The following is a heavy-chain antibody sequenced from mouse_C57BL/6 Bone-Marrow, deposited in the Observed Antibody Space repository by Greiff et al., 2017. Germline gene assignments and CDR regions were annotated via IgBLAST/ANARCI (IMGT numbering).Heavy chain of an antibody. CDR3: ARSGSGSDFDY. V-gene: IGHV1-66*01. J-gene: IGHJ2*01. CDR1: GYSFTSYY. CDR2: IYPGSGNT. Sequence: QVQLQQSGPELVKPGASVKISCKASGYSFTSYYIHWVKQRPGQGLEWIGWIYPGSGNTKYNEKFKGKATLTADTSSSTAYMQLSSLTSEDAAVYYWARSGSGSDFDYWGQGTTLTVSS. D-gene: IGHD3-1*01.